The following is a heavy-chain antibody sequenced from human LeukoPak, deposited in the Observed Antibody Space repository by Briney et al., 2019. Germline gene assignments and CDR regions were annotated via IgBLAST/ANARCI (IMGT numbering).Heavy chain of an antibody. D-gene: IGHD3-3*01. J-gene: IGHJ4*02. CDR3: ARETDFWSGYGRAPFDY. CDR1: GFTVSSNY. Sequence: GGSLRLSCAASGFTVSSNYMSWVRQAPGKGLEWVSVIYSGGSTYYADSVKGRFTISRDNSKNTLYLQMNSLRAEDTAVYYCARETDFWSGYGRAPFDYWGQGTLVTVSS. V-gene: IGHV3-66*01. CDR2: IYSGGST.